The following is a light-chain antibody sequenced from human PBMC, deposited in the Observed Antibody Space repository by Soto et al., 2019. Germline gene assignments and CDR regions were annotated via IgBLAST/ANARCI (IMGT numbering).Light chain of an antibody. Sequence: EIVMTQSPATLSVSPGERATLSCRASQSVSSNSLAWYQQIPGQPPRLLIYGASSRATGVPDRFTGNGSETHFTLTITRLEPEDFAVFYCQHSGRSPPLTFGGGTKVDNK. CDR1: QSVSSNS. V-gene: IGKV3-20*01. J-gene: IGKJ4*01. CDR2: GAS. CDR3: QHSGRSPPLT.